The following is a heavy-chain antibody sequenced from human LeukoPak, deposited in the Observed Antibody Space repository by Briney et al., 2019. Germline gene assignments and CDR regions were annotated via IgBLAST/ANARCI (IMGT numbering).Heavy chain of an antibody. CDR2: INGNGVST. V-gene: IGHV3-23*01. CDR3: ARRSGGPFDY. CDR1: GFTFSSYA. J-gene: IGHJ4*02. D-gene: IGHD3-16*01. Sequence: GGSLRLSCAASGFTFSSYALSWVRQAPGKGLEWVSAINGNGVSTYYADFVKGRFTISRDNSKDTLYLQMNSLRGEDTAVYFCARRSGGPFDYWGQGTLVTVSS.